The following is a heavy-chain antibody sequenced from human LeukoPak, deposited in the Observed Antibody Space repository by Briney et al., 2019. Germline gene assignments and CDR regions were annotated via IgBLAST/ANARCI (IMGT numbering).Heavy chain of an antibody. D-gene: IGHD6-13*01. CDR3: ARGVYIAAAQYGY. V-gene: IGHV4-59*01. J-gene: IGHJ4*02. CDR1: GGSISNYY. Sequence: SETLSLTCTVSGGSISNYYWSWIRQPPEKGVEWIGYIYYSGTTNYNPSLMSRVTISVDTSKNQFSLKLNSVTAADTAVYYCARGVYIAAAQYGYWGQGTLVTVSS. CDR2: IYYSGTT.